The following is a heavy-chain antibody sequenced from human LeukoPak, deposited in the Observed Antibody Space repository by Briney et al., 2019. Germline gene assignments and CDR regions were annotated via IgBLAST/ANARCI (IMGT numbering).Heavy chain of an antibody. J-gene: IGHJ4*02. CDR2: INPNSGGT. Sequence: ASVKVSCKASGYTFTGYYMHWVRQAPGQGLERMGWINPNSGGTNYAQKFQGRVIMTRDTSISTAYMELSSLRSDDTAVYYCARIYKGDSYGNYWGQGTLVTVSS. D-gene: IGHD5-18*01. V-gene: IGHV1-2*02. CDR3: ARIYKGDSYGNY. CDR1: GYTFTGYY.